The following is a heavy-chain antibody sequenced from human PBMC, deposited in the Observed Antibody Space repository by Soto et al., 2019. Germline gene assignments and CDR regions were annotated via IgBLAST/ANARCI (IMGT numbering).Heavy chain of an antibody. CDR1: GFTFSSYW. V-gene: IGHV3-7*01. Sequence: PGGSLRLSCAASGFTFSSYWMSWVRQAPGKGLEWAANIKQDGSEKYYVDSVKGRFTISRDNAKNSLYLQMNSLRAEDTAVYYCAREGGAAEDAFDIWGQGTMVTVSS. D-gene: IGHD6-13*01. CDR2: IKQDGSEK. J-gene: IGHJ3*02. CDR3: AREGGAAEDAFDI.